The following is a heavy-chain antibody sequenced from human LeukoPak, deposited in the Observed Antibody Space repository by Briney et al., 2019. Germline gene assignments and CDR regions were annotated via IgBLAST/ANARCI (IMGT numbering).Heavy chain of an antibody. J-gene: IGHJ4*02. CDR1: GFTFSSYA. D-gene: IGHD2-2*01. V-gene: IGHV3-30-3*01. Sequence: GRSLRLSCAASGFTFSSYAMHWVRQAPGKGLEWVAVISYDGSNKYYADSVKGRFTISRDNSMNTLYLQMNSLRAEDTAVYYCARDPPYKVVPAAMGEDYWGQGTLVTVSS. CDR2: ISYDGSNK. CDR3: ARDPPYKVVPAAMGEDY.